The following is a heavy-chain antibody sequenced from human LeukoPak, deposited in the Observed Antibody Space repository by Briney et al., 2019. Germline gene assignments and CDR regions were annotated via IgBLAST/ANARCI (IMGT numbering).Heavy chain of an antibody. V-gene: IGHV3-21*01. CDR1: GFTFSSYS. J-gene: IGHJ6*02. CDR2: ISSSSSYI. CDR3: ARDFIVVVTALKDYYYYGMDV. D-gene: IGHD2-21*02. Sequence: GGSLRLSCAASGFTFSSYSMNWVRQAPGKGLEWVSSISSSSSYIYYADSVKGRFTISRDNTKNSLYLQMNSLRAEDTAVYYCARDFIVVVTALKDYYYYGMDVWGQGTTVTVSS.